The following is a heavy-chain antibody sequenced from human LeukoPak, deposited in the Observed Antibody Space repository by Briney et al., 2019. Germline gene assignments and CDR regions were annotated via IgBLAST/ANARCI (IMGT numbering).Heavy chain of an antibody. CDR1: GFTFSDHY. CDR3: ASLSFKYY. V-gene: IGHV3-72*01. J-gene: IGHJ4*02. D-gene: IGHD6-6*01. CDR2: IRNKANSYTA. Sequence: GGSLRLSCAASGFTFSDHYMDWVRQTPGKGLDWVGRIRNKANSYTAEYAASVKGRFTISRHDSENSLYLQMNSLKTEDTAVYCVASLSFKYYWGRGTLVTVS.